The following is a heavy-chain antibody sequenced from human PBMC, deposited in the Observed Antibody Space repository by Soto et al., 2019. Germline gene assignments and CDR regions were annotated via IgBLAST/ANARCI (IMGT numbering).Heavy chain of an antibody. D-gene: IGHD2-2*01. V-gene: IGHV3-23*01. J-gene: IGHJ4*02. CDR1: GFTFSSYA. CDR3: AKGYCSSTSCYSLFDY. Sequence: GGSLRLSCAASGFTFSSYAMSWVRQAPGKGLEWVSAISGSGGSTYYADSVKGRFTISRDNSKNTLYLQMNSLRAEDTAVYYCAKGYCSSTSCYSLFDYWGQGTLVTVS. CDR2: ISGSGGST.